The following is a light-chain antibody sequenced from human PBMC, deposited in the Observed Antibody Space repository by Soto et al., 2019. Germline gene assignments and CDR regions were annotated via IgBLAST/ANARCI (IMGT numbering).Light chain of an antibody. V-gene: IGKV1-39*01. CDR1: QSIISY. CDR3: QQNYSPPTIT. J-gene: IGKJ5*01. Sequence: DIKLTQAPSSLSASVGDSVTLTCRASQSIISYLNWYQQKPGKAPKLLIYSASSLQTGVPSRFSGSRSGRDFTLTIISLQPEDFATYYCQQNYSPPTITFGPGTRLEIK. CDR2: SAS.